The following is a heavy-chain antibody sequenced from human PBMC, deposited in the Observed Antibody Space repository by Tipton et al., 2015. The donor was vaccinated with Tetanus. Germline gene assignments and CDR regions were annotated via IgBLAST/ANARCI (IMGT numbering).Heavy chain of an antibody. V-gene: IGHV4-59*01. CDR3: ASMTPVDWYSDL. CDR1: GGSISSYF. J-gene: IGHJ2*01. Sequence: TLSLTCSVSGGSISSYFWSWIRQSPGQGLEWIGLIYYSGSTSYNPSLKSRVTISVDTSKNQLSLKLTSVTAADTAVYYCASMTPVDWYSDLWGPGTLVTVSS. CDR2: IYYSGST. D-gene: IGHD4-23*01.